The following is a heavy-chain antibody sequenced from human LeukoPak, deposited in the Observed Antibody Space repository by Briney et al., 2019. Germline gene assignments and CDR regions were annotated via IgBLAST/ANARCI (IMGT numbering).Heavy chain of an antibody. V-gene: IGHV4-4*07. D-gene: IGHD3-22*01. CDR1: GGSIISNY. CDR2: IYGSGIT. CDR3: ARLKFYDSTGYSPGYYMDV. J-gene: IGHJ6*03. Sequence: SETLSLTCTVSGGSIISNYWSWILQSAGTGLEWIGRIYGSGITDYNPSLKSRVTMSLDTSREQFSLRLTSVTAADTAVYYCARLKFYDSTGYSPGYYMDVWGKGTTVSVFS.